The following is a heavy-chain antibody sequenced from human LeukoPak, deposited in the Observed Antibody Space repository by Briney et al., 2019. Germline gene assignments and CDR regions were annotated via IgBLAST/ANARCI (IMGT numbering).Heavy chain of an antibody. CDR1: GSTFSSYD. D-gene: IGHD3-10*02. CDR2: ISSSGSTI. J-gene: IGHJ6*04. V-gene: IGHV3-48*03. CDR3: AELGITMIGGV. Sequence: GGSLRLSCEASGSTFSSYDMSWVRQAPGKGLEWVSYISSSGSTIYYADSVKGRFTISRDNAKNSLYLQMNSLRAEDTAVYYCAELGITMIGGVWGKGTTVTISS.